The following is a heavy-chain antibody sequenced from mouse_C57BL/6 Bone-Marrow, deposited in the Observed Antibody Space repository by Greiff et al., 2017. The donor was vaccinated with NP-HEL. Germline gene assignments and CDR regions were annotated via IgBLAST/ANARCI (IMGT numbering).Heavy chain of an antibody. D-gene: IGHD5-1*01. CDR1: GFTFSSCA. V-gene: IGHV5-4*01. CDR2: ISDGGSYT. J-gene: IGHJ4*01. Sequence: EVKVVESGGGLVKPGGSLKLSCAASGFTFSSCAMSWVRQTPEKRLEWVATISDGGSYTYYPDNVKGRFTISRDNAKNNLYLQMSHLKSEDTAMYYCARDAYPYYAMDYWGQGTSVTVSS. CDR3: ARDAYPYYAMDY.